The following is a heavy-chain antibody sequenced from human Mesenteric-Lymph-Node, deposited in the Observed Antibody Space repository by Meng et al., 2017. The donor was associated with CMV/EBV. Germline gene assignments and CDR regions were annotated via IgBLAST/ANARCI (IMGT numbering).Heavy chain of an antibody. D-gene: IGHD1-26*01. J-gene: IGHJ3*02. CDR1: GFTFADYE. V-gene: IGHV3-49*04. CDR3: TTQAWGGATAFDI. Sequence: SLKISCTASGFTFADYEMSWVRQAPGKGLEWVGFIRSNSYGGTPEYAASVKGRFTISRDDSKSVAYLQMSSLKTEDTAVYYCTTQAWGGATAFDIWGQGTMVTVSS. CDR2: IRSNSYGGTP.